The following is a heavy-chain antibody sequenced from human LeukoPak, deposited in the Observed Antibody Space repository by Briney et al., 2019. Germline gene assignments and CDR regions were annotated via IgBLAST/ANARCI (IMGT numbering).Heavy chain of an antibody. V-gene: IGHV4-30-4*01. CDR2: IYNSEST. Sequence: SQTLSLTCTVSGGSVSSGDYYWSWIRQPPGKGLEWIGYIYNSESTYYNPSLKSRLTISEDTSKNQFSLKLSSVTAVDTAVYFCARHVTTVTFFDFWGQGTLVTVSS. J-gene: IGHJ4*02. D-gene: IGHD4-11*01. CDR3: ARHVTTVTFFDF. CDR1: GGSVSSGDYY.